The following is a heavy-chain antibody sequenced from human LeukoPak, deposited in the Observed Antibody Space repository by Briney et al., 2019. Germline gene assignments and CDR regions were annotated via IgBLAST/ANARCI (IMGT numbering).Heavy chain of an antibody. J-gene: IGHJ3*02. V-gene: IGHV1-8*03. CDR1: GYTFTSYD. D-gene: IGHD2-2*02. Sequence: ASVKVSCKASGYTFTSYDINWVRQAPGQGLDWMGWMNPNSGNTGYAQKFQGRVTITRNTSISTAYMELSSLRSEDTAVYYCARVRCSSTSCYSRDAFDIWGQGTMVTVSS. CDR2: MNPNSGNT. CDR3: ARVRCSSTSCYSRDAFDI.